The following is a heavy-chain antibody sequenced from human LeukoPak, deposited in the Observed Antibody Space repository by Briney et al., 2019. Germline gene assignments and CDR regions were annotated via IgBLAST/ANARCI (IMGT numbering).Heavy chain of an antibody. CDR3: AREGKHSSSWYSNWFDP. CDR1: GYTFTSYD. CDR2: MNPNSGNT. D-gene: IGHD6-13*01. Sequence: ASVKVSCKASGYTFTSYDINWVRQATGQGLEWMGWMNPNSGNTGYAQKFQGRVTMTRNTSISTAYMELSSLRSEDTAVYYCAREGKHSSSWYSNWFDPWGQGTLVTVSS. V-gene: IGHV1-8*01. J-gene: IGHJ5*02.